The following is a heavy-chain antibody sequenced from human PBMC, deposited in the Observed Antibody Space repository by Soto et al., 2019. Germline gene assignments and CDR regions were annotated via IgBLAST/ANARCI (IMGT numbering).Heavy chain of an antibody. D-gene: IGHD3-10*01. Sequence: ASMKGSCKASGYTFISDAMHWARQALGQRLEWMGWINAGNGNTKYSETFQGRVTITRDTSVSTAYMELSSRRSEDTALYYCARDRSPATYYYGSGSYPPLYYGMDVWGQGTTGTASS. J-gene: IGHJ6*02. CDR2: INAGNGNT. V-gene: IGHV1-3*01. CDR1: GYTFISDA. CDR3: ARDRSPATYYYGSGSYPPLYYGMDV.